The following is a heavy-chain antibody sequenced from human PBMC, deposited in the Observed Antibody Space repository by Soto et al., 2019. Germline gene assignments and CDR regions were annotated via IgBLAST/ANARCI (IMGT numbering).Heavy chain of an antibody. V-gene: IGHV1-69*08. CDR1: GGTFSPYT. J-gene: IGHJ4*02. CDR2: IIPFHGVT. Sequence: QVQLVQSGAEVKKPGSSVKVSCKASGGTFSPYTINWVRQAPGQGLEWMGRIIPFHGVTNYAQKFQARVTITADKSKNPAYMELSGLRFEDTAMYYCTRDWEITVSTWSFGGFWGRGTLVTVSS. D-gene: IGHD3-10*01. CDR3: TRDWEITVSTWSFGGF.